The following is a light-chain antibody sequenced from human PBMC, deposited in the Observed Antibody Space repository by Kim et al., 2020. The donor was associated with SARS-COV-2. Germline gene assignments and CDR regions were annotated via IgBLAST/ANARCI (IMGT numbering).Light chain of an antibody. CDR2: DAS. CDR3: QQRYSWPLT. Sequence: LLPGDRATLSCRASQYISYYLAWYHQKPGQAPSLLIYDASNRATGIPARYSGSGSGTDFTLTISSLEPEDFAVYYCQQRYSWPLTFGGGTKVDIK. J-gene: IGKJ4*01. CDR1: QYISYY. V-gene: IGKV3-11*01.